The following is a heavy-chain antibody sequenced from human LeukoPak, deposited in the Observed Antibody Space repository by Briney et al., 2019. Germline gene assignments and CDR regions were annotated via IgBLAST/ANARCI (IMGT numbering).Heavy chain of an antibody. CDR1: GFTFSHYG. V-gene: IGHV3-33*01. CDR3: VRGSGGNGYGYWGDF. CDR2: IWFHGGEI. Sequence: GGSLRLSCAASGFTFSHYGMHWVRQAPGMGLEWVAAIWFHGGEIHYPDSVKGRFTISRDNSRNTLYLQMDNLRADDTAVYYCVRGSGGNGYGYWGDFWGQGTLVTVSP. J-gene: IGHJ4*02. D-gene: IGHD2-15*01.